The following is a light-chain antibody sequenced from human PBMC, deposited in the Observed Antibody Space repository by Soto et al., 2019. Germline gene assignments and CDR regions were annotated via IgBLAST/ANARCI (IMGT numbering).Light chain of an antibody. V-gene: IGKV3-15*01. CDR1: QSVSSN. Sequence: EIVMTQSPATLSVSPGERATLSCRASQSVSSNLAWYQQQPGQAPRLLISGASTRATGVPARFSGSGSETEFTLTIRSLQYEDLALSYCQQYNNWWTFGQGTKVEIK. J-gene: IGKJ1*01. CDR3: QQYNNWWT. CDR2: GAS.